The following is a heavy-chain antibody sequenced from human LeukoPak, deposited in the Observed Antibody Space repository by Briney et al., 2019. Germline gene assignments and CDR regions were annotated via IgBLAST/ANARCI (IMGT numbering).Heavy chain of an antibody. J-gene: IGHJ3*02. CDR1: GYTFTSYG. CDR3: ARVGVGYDYVWGSYRPPAFDI. Sequence: ASVKVSCTASGYTFTSYGISWVRQAPGQGLEWMGWISAYNGNTNYAQKLQGRVTMTTDTSTSTAYMELRSLRSDDTAVYYCARVGVGYDYVWGSYRPPAFDIWGQGTMVTVSS. V-gene: IGHV1-18*01. D-gene: IGHD3-16*02. CDR2: ISAYNGNT.